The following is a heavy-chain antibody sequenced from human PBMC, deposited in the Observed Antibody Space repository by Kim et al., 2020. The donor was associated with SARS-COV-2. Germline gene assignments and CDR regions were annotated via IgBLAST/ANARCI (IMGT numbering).Heavy chain of an antibody. CDR3: ARDFSGSSVAPFDI. D-gene: IGHD2-15*01. V-gene: IGHV4-59*01. J-gene: IGHJ3*02. Sequence: NPSLGSRVTISVDTSKNQFSLRLSSVTAADTAVYYCARDFSGSSVAPFDIWGQGTMVTVSS.